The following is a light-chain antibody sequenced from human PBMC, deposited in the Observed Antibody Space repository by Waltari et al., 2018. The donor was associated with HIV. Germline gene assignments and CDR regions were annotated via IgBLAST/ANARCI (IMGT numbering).Light chain of an antibody. J-gene: IGKJ2*01. CDR1: QGIRNA. V-gene: IGKV1-13*02. CDR2: DAS. Sequence: AIQLTQSPSSLSASVGDRVNITCRASQGIRNALAWYQQKPGRPPKLLIYDASTLEGGVPSRFSGSFSGTDFNLTISNLQPEDSSIYYCQQFRTYPRTFGQGATLEI. CDR3: QQFRTYPRT.